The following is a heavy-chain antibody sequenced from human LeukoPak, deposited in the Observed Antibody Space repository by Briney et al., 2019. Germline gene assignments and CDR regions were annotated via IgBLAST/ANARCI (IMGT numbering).Heavy chain of an antibody. Sequence: GGSLRLSCLASGFTFSGYAMHWVRQAPGKGLEWVALISYAGDNKQYADSVKGRFNISRDDYRNMLHLQMDSLRPEDTAVYYCARDRRLQLEFFEYWGQGILVTVTS. D-gene: IGHD5-24*01. CDR3: ARDRRLQLEFFEY. CDR2: ISYAGDNK. J-gene: IGHJ4*02. V-gene: IGHV3-30-3*01. CDR1: GFTFSGYA.